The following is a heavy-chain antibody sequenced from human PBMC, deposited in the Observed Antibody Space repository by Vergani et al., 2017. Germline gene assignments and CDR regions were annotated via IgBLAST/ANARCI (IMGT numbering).Heavy chain of an antibody. CDR3: ARGGFSTWVY. CDR1: GFTFSGHW. D-gene: IGHD2-2*01. V-gene: IGHV3-7*04. CDR2: VNQDASQS. Sequence: EVQLMESGGGLVQSGGSLRLSCEASGFTFSGHWMSWVRQAPGKGLEWLAKVNQDASQSYYVDSVKGRFTISRDNAKTSLYLQMNSLRAEDTAVYYCARGGFSTWVYWGQGTLVTVSS. J-gene: IGHJ4*02.